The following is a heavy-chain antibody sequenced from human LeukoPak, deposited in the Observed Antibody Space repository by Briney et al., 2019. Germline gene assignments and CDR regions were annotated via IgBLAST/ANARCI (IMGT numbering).Heavy chain of an antibody. V-gene: IGHV3-21*01. Sequence: PGGSLRLSCAVSGFTFNNYSMNWVRQAPGKGLEWVSSISSSSSYIYYADSVKGRFTISRDNAKNSLYLQMNSLRAEDTAVYYCASSQAGTAAGIVYGMDVWGQGTTVTVSS. J-gene: IGHJ6*02. CDR1: GFTFNNYS. D-gene: IGHD6-13*01. CDR3: ASSQAGTAAGIVYGMDV. CDR2: ISSSSSYI.